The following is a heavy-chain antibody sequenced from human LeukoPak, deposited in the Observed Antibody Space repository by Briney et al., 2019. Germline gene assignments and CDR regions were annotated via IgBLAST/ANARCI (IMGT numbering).Heavy chain of an antibody. J-gene: IGHJ4*02. V-gene: IGHV1-18*01. CDR1: GYTFTSYG. CDR3: ATGTPRSIYDYVWGSYRYLDY. CDR2: ISAYNGNT. Sequence: ASVKVSCKASGYTFTSYGISWVRQAPGQGLEWMGWISAYNGNTNYAQKLQGRVTMTTDTSTSTAYMELRSLRSDDTAVYYCATGTPRSIYDYVWGSYRYLDYWGQGTLVTVSS. D-gene: IGHD3-16*02.